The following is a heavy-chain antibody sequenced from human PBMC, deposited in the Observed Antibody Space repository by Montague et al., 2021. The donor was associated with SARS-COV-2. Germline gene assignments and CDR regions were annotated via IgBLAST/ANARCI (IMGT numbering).Heavy chain of an antibody. J-gene: IGHJ6*03. V-gene: IGHV4-59*01. D-gene: IGHD3-3*01. CDR1: GGSISSYY. CDR2: IHYSGST. CDR3: ARGPDHYDFWSGYYYYYMDG. Sequence: SETLSLTCTVSGGSISSYYWSWIRQPPGKGLEWIGYIHYSGSTNYNPSLKSRVTISVDTSKNQFSLKLSSVTAADTAVYYCARGPDHYDFWSGYYYYYMDGWGKGTTVTVSS.